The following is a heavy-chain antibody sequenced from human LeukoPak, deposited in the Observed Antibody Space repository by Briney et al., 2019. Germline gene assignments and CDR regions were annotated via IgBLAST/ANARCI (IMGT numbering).Heavy chain of an antibody. D-gene: IGHD5-18*01. CDR2: INHSGST. CDR1: GGSFSGYY. J-gene: IGHJ4*02. CDR3: ASGGYSYGFR. Sequence: PSETLSLTCARYGGSFSGYYWSWIRQPPGKGLEWIGEINHSGSTNYNPSLKSRVTISVDTSKNQFSLKLSSVTAADTAVYYCASGGYSYGFRWGQGTLVTVSS. V-gene: IGHV4-34*01.